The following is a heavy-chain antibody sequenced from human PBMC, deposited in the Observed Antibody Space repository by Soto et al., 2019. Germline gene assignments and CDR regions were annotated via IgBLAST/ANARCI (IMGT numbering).Heavy chain of an antibody. Sequence: SETLSLTCTVSGGSISSGDYYWSWIRQPPGKGLEWIGYIYYSGSTYYNPSLKSRVTISVDTSKNQFSLKLSSVTAADKAVYYCARAHIAAAGNDAFEIWGQGTMVTVSS. D-gene: IGHD6-13*01. V-gene: IGHV4-30-4*01. CDR1: GGSISSGDYY. J-gene: IGHJ3*02. CDR2: IYYSGST. CDR3: ARAHIAAAGNDAFEI.